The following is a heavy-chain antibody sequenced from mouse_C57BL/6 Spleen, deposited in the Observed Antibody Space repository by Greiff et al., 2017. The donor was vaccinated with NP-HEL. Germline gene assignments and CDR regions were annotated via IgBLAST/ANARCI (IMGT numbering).Heavy chain of an antibody. CDR1: GFTFSSYA. Sequence: EVKLMESGEGLVKPGGSLKLSCAASGFTFSSYAMSWVRQTPEKRLEWVAYISSGGDYIYYAATVKGRFTISRDNARNTLYMQMSSLKSEDTAMYYCTREGNAFDDWGQGTTLTVSS. CDR2: ISSGGDYI. CDR3: TREGNAFDD. V-gene: IGHV5-9-1*02. J-gene: IGHJ2*01.